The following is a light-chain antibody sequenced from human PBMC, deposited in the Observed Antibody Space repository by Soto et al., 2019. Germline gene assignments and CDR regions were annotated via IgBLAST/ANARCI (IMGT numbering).Light chain of an antibody. CDR2: STT. CDR3: LLYYGGSYV. Sequence: QAVVTQEPSLTVSPGGTVTLTCASSTGPVTSGFYPHLVQQKPGQAPRTLIYSTTNKPSWTPARFSGSLLGGKAALTLSGVHPEDEADYYCLLYYGGSYVFGAGTKLAVL. V-gene: IGLV7-43*01. CDR1: TGPVTSGFY. J-gene: IGLJ1*01.